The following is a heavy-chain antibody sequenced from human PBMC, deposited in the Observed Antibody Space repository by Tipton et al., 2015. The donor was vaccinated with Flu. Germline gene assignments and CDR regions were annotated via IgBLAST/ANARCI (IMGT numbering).Heavy chain of an antibody. D-gene: IGHD3-3*02. J-gene: IGHJ2*01. CDR3: ARGATIFGVAGANWYFDL. CDR2: INHSGST. Sequence: TLSLTCAVYGGSFSNYNCAWVRQPPGRGLEWIGEINHSGSTNYNPSLKSRVTISVDTSKNQFSLKLVSVTAADTAVYYCARGATIFGVAGANWYFDLWGRGTLVPVSS. CDR1: GGSFSNYN. V-gene: IGHV4-34*01.